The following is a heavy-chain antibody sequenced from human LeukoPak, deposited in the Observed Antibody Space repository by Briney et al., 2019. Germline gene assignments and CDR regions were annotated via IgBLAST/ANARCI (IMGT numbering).Heavy chain of an antibody. CDR1: GFTFSSYW. Sequence: PGGSLRLSCAASGFTFSSYWMSWVRQAPGKGLEWVANIKQDGSEKYYVDSVKGRFTISRDNAKNSLYLQMNSLRAEDTAVYYCARVYSSSWYFGVGYYYYYYMDVWGKGTTVTISS. J-gene: IGHJ6*03. CDR2: IKQDGSEK. CDR3: ARVYSSSWYFGVGYYYYYYMDV. V-gene: IGHV3-7*01. D-gene: IGHD6-13*01.